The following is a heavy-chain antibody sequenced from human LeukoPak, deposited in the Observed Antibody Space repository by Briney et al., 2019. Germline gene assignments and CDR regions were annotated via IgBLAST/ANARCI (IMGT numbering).Heavy chain of an antibody. CDR3: ARRAVAENYFDY. CDR2: IYSSGST. V-gene: IGHV4-4*08. Sequence: SETLSLTCTVSGGSITSYFWSWIRQPPGKGLEWIGYIYSSGSTTYNPSLKSRVTISVDTSTNQFFLKLTSVTAADTAVYYCARRAVAENYFDYWGQGTLVTESS. D-gene: IGHD6-19*01. J-gene: IGHJ4*02. CDR1: GGSITSYF.